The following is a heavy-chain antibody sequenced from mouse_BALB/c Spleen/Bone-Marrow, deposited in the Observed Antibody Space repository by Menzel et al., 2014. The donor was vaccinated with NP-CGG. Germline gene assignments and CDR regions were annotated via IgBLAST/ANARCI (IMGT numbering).Heavy chain of an antibody. J-gene: IGHJ1*01. CDR2: INPSNGGT. D-gene: IGHD1-1*01. CDR1: GYSFTNYY. Sequence: VQLQQSGAELVKPGASVKLSYKASGYSFTNYYMYWVKRRPGQGLEWIGEINPSNGGTNFNEKFKNKAILTVDKSSSTAYMQLSSLTSEDSAVYYCTRSNYGYWYFDVWGAGTTVTVSS. CDR3: TRSNYGYWYFDV. V-gene: IGHV1S81*02.